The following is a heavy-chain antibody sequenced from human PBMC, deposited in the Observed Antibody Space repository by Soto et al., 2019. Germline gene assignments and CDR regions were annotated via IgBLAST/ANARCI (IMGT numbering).Heavy chain of an antibody. Sequence: ASVKVSCKASGYTFTSYYMHWVRQAPGQGLEWMGIINPSGGSTSYAQKFQGRVTMTRDTSTSTVYMELSSLRSEDTAVYYCARENSIIPIADWGEAAAGTMGPYYYYYGMDVWGQGTTVTVSS. CDR3: ARENSIIPIADWGEAAAGTMGPYYYYYGMDV. CDR1: GYTFTSYY. V-gene: IGHV1-46*01. D-gene: IGHD6-13*01. J-gene: IGHJ6*02. CDR2: INPSGGST.